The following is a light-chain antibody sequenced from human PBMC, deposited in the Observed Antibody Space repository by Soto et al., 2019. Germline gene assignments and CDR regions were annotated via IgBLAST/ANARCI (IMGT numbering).Light chain of an antibody. Sequence: SALTQPASVSGSPGQSITISCTGTSSDVGGNHVSWYQQHPGKAPRLIIYDVSNRPSGISNRFSGSKSDNTASLTISGLQADDEADYYCSSHTSSSRYVFVTVTKVTVL. V-gene: IGLV2-14*01. CDR2: DVS. CDR1: SSDVGGNH. CDR3: SSHTSSSRYV. J-gene: IGLJ1*01.